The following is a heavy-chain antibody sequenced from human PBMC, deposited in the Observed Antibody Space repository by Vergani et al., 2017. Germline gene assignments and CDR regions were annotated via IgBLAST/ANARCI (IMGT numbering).Heavy chain of an antibody. J-gene: IGHJ5*02. V-gene: IGHV4-59*01. CDR1: GGSMSGYY. CDR3: GRVEDFYGLGSRLLDL. CDR2: MYHSGST. Sequence: QVRLQESGPGLVKPSETLSLPCSVSGGSMSGYYWSWIRQPPGKELEWIGYMYHSGSTNYNPSLETRVTISGDTSKNQFSLKLNSVTAADTAVYYCGRVEDFYGLGSRLLDLWGQGILVTVSS. D-gene: IGHD3-10*01.